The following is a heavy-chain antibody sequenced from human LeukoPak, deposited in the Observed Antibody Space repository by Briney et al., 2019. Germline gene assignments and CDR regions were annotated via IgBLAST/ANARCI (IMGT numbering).Heavy chain of an antibody. CDR2: IYSGGST. V-gene: IGHV3-53*04. Sequence: PGGSLRLSCAASGFTVSSNYMSWVRQAPWKGLEWVSVIYSGGSTYYADSVKGRFTISRHNSKNTLYLQMNSLRAEDTAVYYCARASGFCSSTSCYAGNYYYGMDVWGQGTTVTVSS. J-gene: IGHJ6*02. CDR1: GFTVSSNY. CDR3: ARASGFCSSTSCYAGNYYYGMDV. D-gene: IGHD2-2*01.